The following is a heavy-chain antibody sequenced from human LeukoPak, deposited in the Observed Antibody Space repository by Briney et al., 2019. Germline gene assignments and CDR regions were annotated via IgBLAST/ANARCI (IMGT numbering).Heavy chain of an antibody. Sequence: SETLSLTCTVSGGSISSSSYYWGWIRQPPGKGLEWIGSIYYSGSTYYNPSLKSRVTISVDTSKNQFSLKLSSVTAADTAVYYCARGDSYYYDYMDVWGKGTTVTVSS. CDR1: GGSISSSSYY. CDR2: IYYSGST. CDR3: ARGDSYYYDYMDV. J-gene: IGHJ6*03. V-gene: IGHV4-39*07. D-gene: IGHD3-3*01.